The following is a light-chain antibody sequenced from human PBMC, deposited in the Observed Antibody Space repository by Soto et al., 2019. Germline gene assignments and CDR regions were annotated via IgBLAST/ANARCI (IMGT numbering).Light chain of an antibody. Sequence: QSVLTQPPSVSGAPGQRVTISCTGSSSNIGAGYDVHWYQQLPGTAPKLLIYGNSNRPSGVPDRFSGSKSGTSASLAITGLQAEDEADYYCQYYDSSLSVFYVFGTGTKLTVL. CDR1: SSNIGAGYD. J-gene: IGLJ1*01. CDR3: QYYDSSLSVFYV. CDR2: GNS. V-gene: IGLV1-40*01.